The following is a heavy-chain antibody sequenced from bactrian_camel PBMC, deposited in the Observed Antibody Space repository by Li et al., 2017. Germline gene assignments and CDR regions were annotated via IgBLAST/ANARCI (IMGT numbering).Heavy chain of an antibody. V-gene: IGHV3-2*01. CDR1: GFTFSSYY. CDR2: IYTGGGST. CDR3: ATGPSSLVVAADFGY. Sequence: QLVESGGGLVQPGGSLRLSCAASGFTFSSYYMSWVRQAPGKGLEWVSSIYTGGGSTNYADSVKGQFTISRDNAKNTVYLQMNSLKPEDTAVYYCATGPSSLVVAADFGYWGQGTQVTVS. J-gene: IGHJ6*01. D-gene: IGHD6*01.